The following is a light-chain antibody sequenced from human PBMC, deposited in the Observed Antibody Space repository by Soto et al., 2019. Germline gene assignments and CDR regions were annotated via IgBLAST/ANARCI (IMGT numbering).Light chain of an antibody. CDR2: AAS. CDR1: QDINNY. Sequence: DIQMTQSPSSLSASVGDRVTITCRASQDINNYLAWYQQKPGKVPKLLISAASTLQSGVPSRFSGSGSGTDFTLTISSLQPADVGSYFCQKYDRVPGTFGQGTKVEIK. CDR3: QKYDRVPGT. J-gene: IGKJ1*01. V-gene: IGKV1-27*01.